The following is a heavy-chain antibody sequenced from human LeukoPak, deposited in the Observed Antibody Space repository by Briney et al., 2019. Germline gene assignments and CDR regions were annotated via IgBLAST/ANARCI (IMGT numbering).Heavy chain of an antibody. J-gene: IGHJ4*02. CDR1: GFTFTNYW. Sequence: GGSLRLSCAASGFTFTNYWMSWVRQAPGKGLEWVASLKYDGSEKYYVGSVKGRFTISRDNAKNSLYLQMNSLRAEDTAVYYCAREWYWGQGTLVTVSS. V-gene: IGHV3-7*01. CDR3: AREWY. CDR2: LKYDGSEK.